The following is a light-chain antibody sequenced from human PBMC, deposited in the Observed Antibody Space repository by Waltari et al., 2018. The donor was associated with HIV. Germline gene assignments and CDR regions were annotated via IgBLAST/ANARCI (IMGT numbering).Light chain of an antibody. Sequence: DPQMTQSPSSLSASVGARITITCQPSPDIGNYLNLYQHKPGKALKLLIYDAVNLGAGGPSRCRGSGSGTHFTFAISSLQPADMATDYCQQCYDVVYTFAQGTKLDIK. CDR1: PDIGNY. CDR3: QQCYDVVYT. CDR2: DAV. J-gene: IGKJ2*01. V-gene: IGKV1-33*01.